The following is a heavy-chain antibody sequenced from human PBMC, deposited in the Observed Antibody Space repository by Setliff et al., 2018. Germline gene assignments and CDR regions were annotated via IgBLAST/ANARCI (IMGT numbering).Heavy chain of an antibody. CDR2: IYPGDSDT. Sequence: PGESLKISCQASGYSFPSYWIGWVRQVPGKGLEWMGIIYPGDSDTRYSPSFQGQVTISADKSISTAYLQWSSLKASDTAMYYCARQAIFGSDAFDIWGQGTMVTVSS. CDR3: ARQAIFGSDAFDI. CDR1: GYSFPSYW. V-gene: IGHV5-51*01. J-gene: IGHJ3*02. D-gene: IGHD3-3*01.